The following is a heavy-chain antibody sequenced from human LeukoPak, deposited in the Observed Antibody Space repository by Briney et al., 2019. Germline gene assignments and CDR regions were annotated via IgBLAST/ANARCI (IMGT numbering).Heavy chain of an antibody. CDR3: ARFYYDSSGYYPDYFDY. V-gene: IGHV4-30-4*01. CDR1: GGSISSGDYY. J-gene: IGHJ4*02. Sequence: SETLSLTCTVSGGSISSGDYYWSWIRQPPGKGLEWIGYIHYSGSTYYNPSLKSRVTISVDTSKNQFSLKLSSVTAADTAVYYCARFYYDSSGYYPDYFDYWGQGTLVTVSS. CDR2: IHYSGST. D-gene: IGHD3-22*01.